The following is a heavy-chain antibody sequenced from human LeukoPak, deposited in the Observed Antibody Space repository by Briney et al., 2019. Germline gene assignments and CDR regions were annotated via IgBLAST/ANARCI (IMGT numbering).Heavy chain of an antibody. CDR1: GYTFTGYY. Sequence: ASVKVSCKASGYTFTGYYMHWVRQAPGQGLEWMGWINPNSGSTNYAQKFQGRVTMTRDTSISTAYMELSRLRSDDTAVYYCARERIAAAGLYYYYMDVWGKGTTVTVSS. D-gene: IGHD6-13*01. CDR3: ARERIAAAGLYYYYMDV. V-gene: IGHV1-2*02. CDR2: INPNSGST. J-gene: IGHJ6*03.